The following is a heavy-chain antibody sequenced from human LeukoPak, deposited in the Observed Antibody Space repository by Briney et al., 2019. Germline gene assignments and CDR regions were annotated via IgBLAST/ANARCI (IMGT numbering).Heavy chain of an antibody. J-gene: IGHJ5*02. CDR3: ARDYSIPPAAGSLSNWFTP. CDR2: ISNDGSNE. CDR1: GFTFSSYG. V-gene: IGHV3-30*03. Sequence: PGGSLRLSCAASGFTFSSYGMHWVRQAPGKGREWVAVISNDGSNELYADSVKGRFTISRDPSKSTLYLQMNSLRPEDTPVYYCARDYSIPPAAGSLSNWFTPWGPGTLVTVSS. D-gene: IGHD6-13*01.